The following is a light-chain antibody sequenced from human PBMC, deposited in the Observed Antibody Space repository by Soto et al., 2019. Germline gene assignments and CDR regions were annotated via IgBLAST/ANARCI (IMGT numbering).Light chain of an antibody. CDR3: QQYDNLPRT. V-gene: IGKV1-33*01. CDR2: DAS. J-gene: IGKJ1*01. CDR1: QDISKY. Sequence: DIQMTQSPSSLSASVGDRVTITCQASQDISKYLNWYQQKPGKAPKLLIYDASNLETGVPSRFSGSGSGTDFTFTISSLQPEDIATYYCQQYDNLPRTFGQGTKVEIQ.